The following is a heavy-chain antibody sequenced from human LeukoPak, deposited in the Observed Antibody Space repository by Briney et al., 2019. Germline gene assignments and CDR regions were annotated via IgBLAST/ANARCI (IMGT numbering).Heavy chain of an antibody. CDR3: ARERYYDSSDYSH. D-gene: IGHD3-22*01. Sequence: ASVKVSCKASGYTFTGYYMHWVRQAPGQGLEWMGWINPNSGGTNYAQKFQGRVTMTRDTSISTAYMELSRLRSDDTAVYYCARERYYDSSDYSHWGQGTLVTVSS. CDR1: GYTFTGYY. V-gene: IGHV1-2*02. CDR2: INPNSGGT. J-gene: IGHJ4*02.